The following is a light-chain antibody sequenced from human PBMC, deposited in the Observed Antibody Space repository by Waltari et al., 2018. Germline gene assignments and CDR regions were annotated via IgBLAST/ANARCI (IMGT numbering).Light chain of an antibody. CDR2: DAS. CDR3: QQYDNLPRT. CDR1: QDISNY. V-gene: IGKV1-33*01. J-gene: IGKJ2*01. Sequence: DIQMTQSPSSLSASVGDRVTIPCQTSQDISNYLNWYQQKPGKTPKLLIYDASNLETGVPSRFSGSGSGTDSTFTISSLQPEDIATYYCQQYDNLPRTFGQGTKLEIK.